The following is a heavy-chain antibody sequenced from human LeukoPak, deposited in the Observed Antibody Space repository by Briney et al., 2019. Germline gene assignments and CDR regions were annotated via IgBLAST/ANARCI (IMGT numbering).Heavy chain of an antibody. CDR3: SKKGQSDDYGKPD. CDR2: ISGSGIRT. V-gene: IGHV3-23*01. D-gene: IGHD4-17*01. CDR1: GFTFSNYA. J-gene: IGHJ4*02. Sequence: GGSLRLSCAASGFTFSNYAMSWVRQAPGKGLEWVSSISGSGIRTYYADSVKGRFTISRDNSQNTLSLQMNSLKAEDTAVYYCSKKGQSDDYGKPDWGQGTLVTVSS.